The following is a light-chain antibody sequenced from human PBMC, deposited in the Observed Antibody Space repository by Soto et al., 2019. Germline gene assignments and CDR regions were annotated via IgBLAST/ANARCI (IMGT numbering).Light chain of an antibody. CDR1: QGIGNF. J-gene: IGKJ4*01. Sequence: DIQMTQSPSSLSASVGDRVTITCQASQGIGNFLNWYQQKPGMAPKLLIYDASNLETGVPSRFSGSESGTHFTFTIPSLQPEDFATYYCQQYHDLPPTFGGGTKVEIK. CDR2: DAS. CDR3: QQYHDLPPT. V-gene: IGKV1-33*01.